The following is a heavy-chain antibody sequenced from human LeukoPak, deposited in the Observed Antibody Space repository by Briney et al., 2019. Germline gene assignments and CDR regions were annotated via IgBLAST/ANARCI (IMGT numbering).Heavy chain of an antibody. Sequence: SETLSLTCSVSGGSISSYYWSWIRQPPGKGLEWIGYIYYSGSTNYNPSLKSRVTISVDTSKNQFSLKLSSVTAAGTAVYYCARHGYYDSGSYSFDFWGQGTLVTVSS. CDR3: ARHGYYDSGSYSFDF. CDR1: GGSISSYY. CDR2: IYYSGST. J-gene: IGHJ4*02. V-gene: IGHV4-59*08. D-gene: IGHD3-10*01.